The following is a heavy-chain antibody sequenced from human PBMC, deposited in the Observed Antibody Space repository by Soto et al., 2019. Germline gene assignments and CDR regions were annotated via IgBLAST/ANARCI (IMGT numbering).Heavy chain of an antibody. CDR1: GYTFTSNG. D-gene: IGHD2-21*02. CDR2: ISAYNGNT. Sequence: QVQLVQSGAEVKKPGASVKVSCKASGYTFTSNGISWVRQAPGQGLEWMGWISAYNGNTNYAQKLQGRVTMTTDTTTSTAYMELRSLRSDDTAVYYCARDLAYCGGDCYPIDYWGQGTLVTVSS. J-gene: IGHJ4*02. V-gene: IGHV1-18*01. CDR3: ARDLAYCGGDCYPIDY.